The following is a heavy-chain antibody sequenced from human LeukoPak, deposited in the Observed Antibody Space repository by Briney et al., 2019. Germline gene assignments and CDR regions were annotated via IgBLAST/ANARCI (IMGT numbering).Heavy chain of an antibody. Sequence: GRSLRLSCVASGFTFSSYGVHWVRQAPGKGLEWVALISYDRRNKYYVDSVKGRFTISRDNSKNTLYLQMNSLRAEDTAVYYCAKDIEAGYSSSWTIEYWGQGTLVTVSS. V-gene: IGHV3-30*18. CDR2: ISYDRRNK. D-gene: IGHD6-13*01. J-gene: IGHJ4*02. CDR1: GFTFSSYG. CDR3: AKDIEAGYSSSWTIEY.